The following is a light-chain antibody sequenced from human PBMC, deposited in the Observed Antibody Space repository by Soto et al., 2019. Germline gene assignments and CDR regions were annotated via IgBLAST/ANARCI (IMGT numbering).Light chain of an antibody. J-gene: IGKJ4*01. Sequence: EIVMTQSPATLSVSPGERATLSCRASQSVSGYLAWYQQKPGQPPRLLIYGASTRATGIPARFSGSGSGTDFTLTISSLQSEDFAMYYCQQYNNWLMLTFGGGTRVEIK. CDR2: GAS. CDR3: QQYNNWLMLT. V-gene: IGKV3D-15*01. CDR1: QSVSGY.